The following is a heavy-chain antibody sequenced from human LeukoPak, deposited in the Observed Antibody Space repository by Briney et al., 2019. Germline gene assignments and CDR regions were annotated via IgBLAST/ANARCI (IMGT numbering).Heavy chain of an antibody. D-gene: IGHD3-10*01. CDR1: GFTFSSYA. CDR2: IKQGGSEK. V-gene: IGHV3-7*01. CDR3: ARSSITMVRGVIKSTTSWYHYYNMDV. Sequence: GGSLRLSCAASGFTFSSYAMSWVRQAPGKGLEWVANIKQGGSEKNYVGSVKGRFTIARDNAKNSLYLQMNSLRAEDTAVYYCARSSITMVRGVIKSTTSWYHYYNMDVWGKGTTVTVSS. J-gene: IGHJ6*03.